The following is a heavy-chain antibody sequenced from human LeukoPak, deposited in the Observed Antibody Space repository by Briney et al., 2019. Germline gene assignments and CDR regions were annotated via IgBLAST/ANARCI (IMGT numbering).Heavy chain of an antibody. D-gene: IGHD2-2*01. CDR1: GFPFSSYW. Sequence: PGGPLRLSCAASGFPFSSYWMSWVRQAPGKGLEGVANIKQDGSEKYYVDSVKGRFTISRDNAKNSLYLQMNSLRAEGTAVYYCARGDFRVVVPAAEIHYWGQGTLVTVSS. V-gene: IGHV3-7*01. CDR2: IKQDGSEK. J-gene: IGHJ4*02. CDR3: ARGDFRVVVPAAEIHY.